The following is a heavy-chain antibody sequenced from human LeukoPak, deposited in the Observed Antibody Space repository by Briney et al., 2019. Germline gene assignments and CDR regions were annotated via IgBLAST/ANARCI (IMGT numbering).Heavy chain of an antibody. CDR1: GGSITNYY. CDR2: IYYSGST. V-gene: IGHV4-59*12. D-gene: IGHD2-2*01. CDR3: ARDYCSSTSCYFDY. J-gene: IGHJ4*02. Sequence: SETLSLTCSLSGGSITNYYWSWIRQPPGKGLEWIVYIYYSGSTYYNPSLKSRVTISVDTSKNQFSLKLSSVTAADTAVYYCARDYCSSTSCYFDYWGQGTLVTVSS.